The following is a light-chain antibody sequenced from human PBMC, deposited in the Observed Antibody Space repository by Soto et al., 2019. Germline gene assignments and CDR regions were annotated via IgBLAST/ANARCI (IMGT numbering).Light chain of an antibody. J-gene: IGKJ4*01. CDR3: QYYNNWLAT. CDR2: AAS. V-gene: IGKV3-15*01. CDR1: QSVNSRF. Sequence: EIVLTQSPGTLSLSPGESATLSCRASQSVNSRFLAWYQHKPGQAPRLLIYAASTRATGVSARFSGSGSGTEFTLTISSLQSEDFTIYYCQYYNNWLATFGGGTRWIS.